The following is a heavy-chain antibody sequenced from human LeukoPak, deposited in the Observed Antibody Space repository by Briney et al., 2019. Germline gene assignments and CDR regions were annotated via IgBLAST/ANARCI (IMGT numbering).Heavy chain of an antibody. CDR2: INHSGST. D-gene: IGHD6-13*01. J-gene: IGHJ4*02. CDR1: GGSFSGYY. V-gene: IGHV4-34*01. CDR3: ARGRRGYSSSWSY. Sequence: LETLSLTCAVYGGSFSGYYWSWIRQPPGKGLEWIGEINHSGSTNYNPSLKSRVTISVDTSKNQFSLKLSSVTAADTAVYYCARGRRGYSSSWSYWGQGTLVTVSS.